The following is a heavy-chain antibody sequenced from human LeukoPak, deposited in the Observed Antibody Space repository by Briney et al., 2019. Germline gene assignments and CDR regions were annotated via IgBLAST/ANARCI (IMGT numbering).Heavy chain of an antibody. CDR2: IKQDGSEK. Sequence: PGGSLRLSCAASGFTFSSYWMSWVRQAPGKGLEWVANIKQDGSEKYYVDSVKGRFTISRDNAKNSLYLQMNSLRAEDTAVYYCARGDSGYDYASYAFDIWAKGQWSPSLQ. V-gene: IGHV3-7*01. CDR1: GFTFSSYW. CDR3: ARGDSGYDYASYAFDI. J-gene: IGHJ3*02. D-gene: IGHD5-12*01.